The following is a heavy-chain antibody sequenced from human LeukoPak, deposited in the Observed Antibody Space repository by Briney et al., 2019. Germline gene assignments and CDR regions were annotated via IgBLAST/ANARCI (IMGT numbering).Heavy chain of an antibody. D-gene: IGHD2-2*01. CDR1: GYTFTSYG. Sequence: ASVKVSCKASGYTFTSYGISWVRQAPGQGLEWMGWISAYNGNTNYAQKLQGRVTITTDESTSTAYMELSSLRSEDTAVYYCARGGRYCSSTSCYGALDYWGQGTLVTVSS. CDR3: ARGGRYCSSTSCYGALDY. V-gene: IGHV1-18*01. CDR2: ISAYNGNT. J-gene: IGHJ4*02.